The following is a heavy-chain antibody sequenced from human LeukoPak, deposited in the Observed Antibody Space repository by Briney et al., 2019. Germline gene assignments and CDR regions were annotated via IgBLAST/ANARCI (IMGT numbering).Heavy chain of an antibody. D-gene: IGHD6-13*01. Sequence: GGSLRLSCAASGFTFSDHYMVWVRQAPGKGLEWISYISSSGSSIYYADSVRGRFIISRDNAKNSLYLQMNSLRAEDTALYYCAKSLAAAGIIDYWGQGTLVAVSS. J-gene: IGHJ4*02. CDR3: AKSLAAAGIIDY. V-gene: IGHV3-11*01. CDR1: GFTFSDHY. CDR2: ISSSGSSI.